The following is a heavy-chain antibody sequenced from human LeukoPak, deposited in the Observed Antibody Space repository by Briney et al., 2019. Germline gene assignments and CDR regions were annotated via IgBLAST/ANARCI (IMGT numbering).Heavy chain of an antibody. CDR2: IYYSGST. CDR3: ARGGPYMVRGRGHYMDV. Sequence: SETLSLTCTVSGGSISSSSYYWGWIRQPPGKGLEWIGSIYYSGSTYYNPSLKSRVTISVDTSKNQFSLKLSSVTAADTAVYYCARGGPYMVRGRGHYMDVWGKGTTVTVSS. J-gene: IGHJ6*03. V-gene: IGHV4-39*07. CDR1: GGSISSSSYY. D-gene: IGHD3-10*01.